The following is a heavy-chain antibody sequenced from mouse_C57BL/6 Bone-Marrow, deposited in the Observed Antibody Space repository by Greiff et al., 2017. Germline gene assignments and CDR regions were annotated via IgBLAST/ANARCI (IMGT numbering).Heavy chain of an antibody. D-gene: IGHD1-1*01. CDR3: VRGWSTTVVNAMDY. V-gene: IGHV10-3*01. CDR1: GFTFNTYA. CDR2: IRSKSSNYAT. J-gene: IGHJ4*01. Sequence: EVKLMESGGGLVQPKGSLKLSCAASGFTFNTYAMHWVRPAPGKGLEWVARIRSKSSNYATYYADSVKDRFTISRDDSQSMLYLQMNNLKTEDTARYYCVRGWSTTVVNAMDYWGQGTSVTVSS.